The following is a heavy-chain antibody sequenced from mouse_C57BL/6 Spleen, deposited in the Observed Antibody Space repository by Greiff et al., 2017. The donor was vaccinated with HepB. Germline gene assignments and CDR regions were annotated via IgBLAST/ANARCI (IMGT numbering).Heavy chain of an antibody. J-gene: IGHJ2*01. CDR3: SKNGYYPYYFDY. CDR1: GFTFSDYG. D-gene: IGHD2-3*01. CDR2: ISSDSSTI. V-gene: IGHV5-17*01. Sequence: EVKLVESGGGLVKPGGSLKLSCAVSGFTFSDYGMHWVRQAPEKGLEWVADISSDSSTIYYEDTVKGRITISRDNAKNTLFLQMTILRSEDTALYYCSKNGYYPYYFDYWGQGTTLTVSS.